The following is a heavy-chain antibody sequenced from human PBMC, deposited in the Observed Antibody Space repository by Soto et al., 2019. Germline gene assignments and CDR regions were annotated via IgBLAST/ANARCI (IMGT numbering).Heavy chain of an antibody. CDR1: GGSISSGDYY. V-gene: IGHV4-30-4*01. D-gene: IGHD4-17*01. CDR2: IYYSGST. Sequence: SETMSLTKTVSGGSISSGDYYWRWIRQPPGKGLEWIGYIYYSGSTYYNPSLKSRVTISVDTSKNQFSLKLSSVTAADTAVYYCARVRYGDYFVPEFDFWGQGTLVTVSP. CDR3: ARVRYGDYFVPEFDF. J-gene: IGHJ4*02.